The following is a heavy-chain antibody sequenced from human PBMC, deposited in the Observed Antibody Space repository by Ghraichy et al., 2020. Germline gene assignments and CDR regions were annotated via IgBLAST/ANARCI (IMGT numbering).Heavy chain of an antibody. CDR1: GGSFSGYY. CDR3: ARFGGKQLVRVYYYMDV. CDR2: INHSGST. D-gene: IGHD6-6*01. V-gene: IGHV4-34*01. J-gene: IGHJ6*03. Sequence: SETLSLTCAVYGGSFSGYYWSWIRQPPGKGLEWIGEINHSGSTNYNPSLKSRVTISVDTSKNQFSLKLSSVTAADTAVYYCARFGGKQLVRVYYYMDVWGKGTTVTVSS.